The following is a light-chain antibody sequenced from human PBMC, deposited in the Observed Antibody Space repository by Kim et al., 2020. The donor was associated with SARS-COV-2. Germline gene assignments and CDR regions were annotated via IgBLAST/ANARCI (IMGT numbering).Light chain of an antibody. CDR1: SGYSNYK. CDR2: VGTGGIVG. Sequence: CTLSSGYSNYKVDGYQQRPGKGPRFVMRVGTGGIVGSKGDGIPDRFSVLGSGLNRYLTIKNIQEEDESDYHCGADHGSGSNFVVVFGGGTKVTVL. CDR3: GADHGSGSNFVVV. J-gene: IGLJ2*01. V-gene: IGLV9-49*01.